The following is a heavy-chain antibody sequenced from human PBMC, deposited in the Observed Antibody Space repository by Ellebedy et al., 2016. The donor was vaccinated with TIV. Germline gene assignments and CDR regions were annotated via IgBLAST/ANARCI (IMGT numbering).Heavy chain of an antibody. V-gene: IGHV3-23*01. Sequence: PGGSLRLSCVASGFTFSNYAMSWVRQAPGKGLEWVSAISGNGVSTYSADSLKGRFTNTRDNSKNTLYLQRNSLRVDDTAVYSCAKRGSPAGYWYFDLWGRGTLVTVSS. CDR3: AKRGSPAGYWYFDL. D-gene: IGHD3-16*01. CDR2: ISGNGVST. CDR1: GFTFSNYA. J-gene: IGHJ2*01.